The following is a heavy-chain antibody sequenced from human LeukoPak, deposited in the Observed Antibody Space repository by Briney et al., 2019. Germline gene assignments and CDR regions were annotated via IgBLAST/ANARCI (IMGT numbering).Heavy chain of an antibody. CDR1: GDSVSSNSAA. D-gene: IGHD3-10*01. CDR3: ARPVGSGSYYLAPFDY. Sequence: SQTLSLTCAISGDSVSSNSAAWNWIRQSPSRGLEWLGRTYYRSKWYNDYAVSVKSRITINPDTSKNQFSLKLSSVTAADTAVYYCARPVGSGSYYLAPFDYWGQGTLVTVSS. CDR2: TYYRSKWYN. V-gene: IGHV6-1*01. J-gene: IGHJ4*02.